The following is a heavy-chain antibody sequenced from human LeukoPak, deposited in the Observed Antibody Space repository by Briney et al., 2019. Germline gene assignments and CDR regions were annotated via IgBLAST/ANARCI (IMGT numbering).Heavy chain of an antibody. CDR2: ISYDGSNK. J-gene: IGHJ4*02. D-gene: IGHD1-26*01. Sequence: PGRSLRLSCAASGFTFSSYAMHWVRQAPGKGLEWVAVISYDGSNKYYADSVKGRFTIPRDNSKNALYLQMNSLRAEDTAVYYCARDHGSYYYFDYWGQGTLVTVSS. CDR3: ARDHGSYYYFDY. V-gene: IGHV3-30-3*01. CDR1: GFTFSSYA.